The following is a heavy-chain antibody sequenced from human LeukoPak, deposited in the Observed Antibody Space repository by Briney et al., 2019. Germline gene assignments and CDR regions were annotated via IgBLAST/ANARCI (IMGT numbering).Heavy chain of an antibody. J-gene: IGHJ5*02. CDR2: IYTSGST. V-gene: IGHV4-61*02. CDR1: GGSISSGSYY. CDR3: ARFSGSYSSWFDP. D-gene: IGHD1-26*01. Sequence: SQTLSLTCTVSGGSISSGSYYWSWIRQPAGKGLEWIGRIYTSGSTNYNPSLKSRVTISVDTSKNQFSLKLSSVTAADTAVYYCARFSGSYSSWFDPWGQGTLVTVSS.